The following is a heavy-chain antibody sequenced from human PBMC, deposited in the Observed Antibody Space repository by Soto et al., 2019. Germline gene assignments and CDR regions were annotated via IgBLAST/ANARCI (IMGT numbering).Heavy chain of an antibody. D-gene: IGHD5-18*01. CDR1: GGSFTYT. J-gene: IGHJ6*02. V-gene: IGHV1-69*13. CDR3: ARLHSHGTYGMDV. Sequence: ASVKVSCKASGGSFTYTLSCVRQSPGQGLEWMGGIIPIFGTTNYAQKFQGRVTITADESTKTAYMELSTLRSEDTAVYYCARLHSHGTYGMDVWGQGTTVTVYS. CDR2: IIPIFGTT.